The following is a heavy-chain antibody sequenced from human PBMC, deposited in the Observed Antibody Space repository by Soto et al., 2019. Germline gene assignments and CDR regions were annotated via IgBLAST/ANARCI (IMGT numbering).Heavy chain of an antibody. CDR3: ASMLYARDSTPVDP. J-gene: IGHJ5*02. D-gene: IGHD2-8*01. CDR1: GGTFSSYA. CDR2: IIPIFGTA. V-gene: IGHV1-69*12. Sequence: QVQLVQSGAEVKKPGSSVKVSCKASGGTFSSYAISWVQQAPGQGLEWMGGIIPIFGTANYAQKFQGRVTITADESTSTAYMELSSLRSEDTAVYYCASMLYARDSTPVDPWGQGTLVTVSS.